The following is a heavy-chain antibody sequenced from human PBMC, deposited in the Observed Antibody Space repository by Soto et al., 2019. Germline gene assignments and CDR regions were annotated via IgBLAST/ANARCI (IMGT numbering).Heavy chain of an antibody. CDR2: ISAYNGKT. V-gene: IGHV1-18*01. J-gene: IGHJ4*02. Sequence: QVQLVQSGAEVKKPGASVKVSCKASGYIFTNLDISWVRQAPGQGLEWMGWISAYNGKTKYAQKFQGRVTMTTDTSTSTAYMELRSLRSDDTAAYYCARDFPPSSGLDYWGQGTLVTVTS. CDR1: GYIFTNLD. CDR3: ARDFPPSSGLDY. D-gene: IGHD3-22*01.